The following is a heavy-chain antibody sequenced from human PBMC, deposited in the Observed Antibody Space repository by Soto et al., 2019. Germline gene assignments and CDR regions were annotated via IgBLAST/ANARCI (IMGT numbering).Heavy chain of an antibody. D-gene: IGHD3-10*01. CDR1: GFTFSSYG. V-gene: IGHV3-33*01. CDR2: IWYDGSNK. CDR3: ARDVVRGVISD. J-gene: IGHJ4*02. Sequence: PGGSLRLSCAASGFTFSSYGMHWVRQAPGKGLERVAVIWYDGSNKYYADSVKGRFSISRDNSKNTLYLQMNSLRAEDTAVYYCARDVVRGVISDWGQGTLVTVSS.